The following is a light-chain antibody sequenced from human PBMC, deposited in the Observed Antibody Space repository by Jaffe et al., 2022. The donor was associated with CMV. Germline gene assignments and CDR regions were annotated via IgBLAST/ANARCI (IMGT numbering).Light chain of an antibody. Sequence: QSALTQPASVSGSPGQSITISCTGTSNDVGGYNYVAWYQQHPGKAPKLMIYDVNNRPSGVSNRFSGSKSGNTASLTISGLQPEDEADYYCSSYTSTKKDVFGTGTKVTVL. V-gene: IGLV2-14*01. J-gene: IGLJ1*01. CDR2: DVN. CDR3: SSYTSTKKDV. CDR1: SNDVGGYNY.